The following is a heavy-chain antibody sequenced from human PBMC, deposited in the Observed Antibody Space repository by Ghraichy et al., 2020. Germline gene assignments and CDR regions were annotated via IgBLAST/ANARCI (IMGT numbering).Heavy chain of an antibody. D-gene: IGHD6-25*01. Sequence: SETLSLTCTVSGGSISSYYWNWIRQPAGTGLEWIGRIYSTGSTNYNPSLKARVSMSVDTSKNHFSLTLRSVTAADTAVYYCARSYTTGYSGYHWIDPWGQGTLVTVSS. V-gene: IGHV4-4*07. CDR2: IYSTGST. J-gene: IGHJ5*02. CDR1: GGSISSYY. CDR3: ARSYTTGYSGYHWIDP.